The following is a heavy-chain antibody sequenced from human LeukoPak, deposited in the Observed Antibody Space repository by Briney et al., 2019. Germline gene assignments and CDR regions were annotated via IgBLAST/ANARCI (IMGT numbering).Heavy chain of an antibody. Sequence: PGGSLRLSCAASGFTFSNYWMHWVRQAPGKGLVWVSRIDIDGSSTSYADSVKGRFTISRDNAKNTLCLQMNSLRAEDTAVYYCARAGYCTRTSCYVDYWGQGTLVTVSS. CDR2: IDIDGSST. J-gene: IGHJ4*02. CDR1: GFTFSNYW. V-gene: IGHV3-74*01. D-gene: IGHD2-2*03. CDR3: ARAGYCTRTSCYVDY.